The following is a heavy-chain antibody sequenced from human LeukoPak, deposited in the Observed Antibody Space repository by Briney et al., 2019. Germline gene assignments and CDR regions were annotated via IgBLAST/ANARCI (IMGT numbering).Heavy chain of an antibody. CDR1: GFTFSSYA. J-gene: IGHJ4*02. V-gene: IGHV3-30*04. Sequence: GGSLRLSCAASGFTFSSYAMHWVRKAPGKGLEWVALISYDGSNKYYADSVKGRFTISRDNSKNTLYLQMNSLRAEDTAVYYCAGLWGYCSSTTCLTSFDYWGQGTLVTVSS. CDR3: AGLWGYCSSTTCLTSFDY. CDR2: ISYDGSNK. D-gene: IGHD2-2*01.